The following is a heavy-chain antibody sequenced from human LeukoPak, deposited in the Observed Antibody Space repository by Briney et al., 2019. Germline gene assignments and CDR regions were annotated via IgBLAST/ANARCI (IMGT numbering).Heavy chain of an antibody. Sequence: GGSLRLSCAASGFTFSSYSMNWVRQAPGKGLEWVSSITSGGDYIYYADSVKGRFTTSRDNAKNSLSLQLNSLRVEDTAVYYCARGHYDVLAASYKWTPDYWGQGTLVTVSS. D-gene: IGHD3-9*01. J-gene: IGHJ4*02. CDR3: ARGHYDVLAASYKWTPDY. V-gene: IGHV3-21*01. CDR1: GFTFSSYS. CDR2: ITSGGDYI.